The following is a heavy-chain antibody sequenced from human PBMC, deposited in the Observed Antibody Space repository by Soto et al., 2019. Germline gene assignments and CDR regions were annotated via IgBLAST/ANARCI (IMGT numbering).Heavy chain of an antibody. Sequence: QVQLVQSGAEVKKPGSSVNVSCKAAGGTFSSYSITWVRQAPGQGLEWMGEIIPIFGTANYAQKFQGRVTITADESTSTAYMERSSLRSEETAVYYCARDGGRHSGGIDYWGQGNLVTVSS. D-gene: IGHD1-26*01. CDR2: IIPIFGTA. CDR3: ARDGGRHSGGIDY. J-gene: IGHJ4*02. V-gene: IGHV1-69*01. CDR1: GGTFSSYS.